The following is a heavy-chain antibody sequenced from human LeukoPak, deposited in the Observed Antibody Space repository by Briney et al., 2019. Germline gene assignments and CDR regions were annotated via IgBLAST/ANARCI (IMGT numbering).Heavy chain of an antibody. J-gene: IGHJ5*02. D-gene: IGHD2-2*02. CDR2: ISSSSSTI. Sequence: PGGSLRLSCAASGFTFSSYSMNWVRQAPGKGLEWVSYISSSSSTIYYADSVKGRFTISRDNAKNSLYLQMYSLRAEDTAVYYCARFGADCSSTSCYTPSWFDPWGQGTLVTVSS. CDR3: ARFGADCSSTSCYTPSWFDP. V-gene: IGHV3-48*04. CDR1: GFTFSSYS.